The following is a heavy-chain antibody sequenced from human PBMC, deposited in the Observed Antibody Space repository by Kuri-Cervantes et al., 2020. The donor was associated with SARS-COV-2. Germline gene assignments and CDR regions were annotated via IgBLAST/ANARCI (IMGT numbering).Heavy chain of an antibody. J-gene: IGHJ6*03. Sequence: GESLKISCAASGFTFSSYGMHWVRQAPGKGLEWVAFIRYDGSNKYYADSVKGRFTISRDNSKNTLYLQMNSLRAEDTAVCYCVRVAGEGPVYYYYMDVWGKGTTVTVSS. V-gene: IGHV3-30*02. CDR2: IRYDGSNK. CDR3: VRVAGEGPVYYYYMDV. CDR1: GFTFSSYG.